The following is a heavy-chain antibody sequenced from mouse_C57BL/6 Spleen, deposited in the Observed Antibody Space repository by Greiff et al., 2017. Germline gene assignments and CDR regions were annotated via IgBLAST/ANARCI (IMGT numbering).Heavy chain of an antibody. CDR2: ISDGGSYT. V-gene: IGHV5-4*03. J-gene: IGHJ3*01. D-gene: IGHD1-1*01. CDR3: ARVNYYCSSDVFAY. Sequence: EVKLMEPGGGLVKPGGSLKLSCAASGFTFSSYAMSWVRQTPGQRLEWVATISDGGSYTYYPDNVKGRVTIARDNAKSNLYLQMSQLKSEDTAMYYGARVNYYCSSDVFAYWGQGTLVTVSA. CDR1: GFTFSSYA.